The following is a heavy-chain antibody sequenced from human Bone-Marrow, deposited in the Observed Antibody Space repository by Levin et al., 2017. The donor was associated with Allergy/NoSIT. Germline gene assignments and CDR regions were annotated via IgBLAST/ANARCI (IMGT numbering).Heavy chain of an antibody. CDR3: ARTETRGLDWYFDY. V-gene: IGHV4-39*01. CDR2: VFYSGAT. CDR1: GDSISSSSSY. Sequence: RSQTLSLTCSVSGDSISSSSSYWGWIRQPPGKGLEWIGSVFYSGATYYNPSLKNRLTISVDASNDQFSLKIDSVTATDTAVYYCARTETRGLDWYFDYWGRGTLVTVSS. D-gene: IGHD2-2*01. J-gene: IGHJ2*01.